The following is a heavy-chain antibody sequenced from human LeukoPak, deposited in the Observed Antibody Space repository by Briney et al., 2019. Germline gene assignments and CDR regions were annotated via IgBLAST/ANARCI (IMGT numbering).Heavy chain of an antibody. CDR3: ARDPRWATVTSFFDY. CDR2: ISAYNGNT. V-gene: IGHV1-18*01. J-gene: IGHJ4*02. Sequence: ASVKVSCKASGYTFTSYGISWVRQAPGQGLEWMGWISAYNGNTNYAQKLQGRVTMTTDTSTSTAYMELRSLRSDDTAVYYCARDPRWATVTSFFDYWGQGTLGTGSS. CDR1: GYTFTSYG. D-gene: IGHD4-11*01.